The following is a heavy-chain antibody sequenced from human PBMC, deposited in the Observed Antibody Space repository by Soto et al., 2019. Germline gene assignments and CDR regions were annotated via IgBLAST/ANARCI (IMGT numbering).Heavy chain of an antibody. CDR1: GGSISSGGYY. D-gene: IGHD5-18*01. CDR2: IYYSGDT. Sequence: SETLSLTCTVSGGSISSGGYYWSWIRQHPGKGLEWIGYIYYSGDTYYNPSLKSRVSISVDTSKNQFSLKVSSVTAADTAGYYCAREPRATMVTGYFDYWGQGTLVTVSS. V-gene: IGHV4-31*03. CDR3: AREPRATMVTGYFDY. J-gene: IGHJ4*02.